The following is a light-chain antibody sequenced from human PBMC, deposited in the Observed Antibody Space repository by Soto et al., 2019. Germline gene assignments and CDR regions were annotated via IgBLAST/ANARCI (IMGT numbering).Light chain of an antibody. CDR3: SLSYSGAVV. CDR2: DTS. V-gene: IGLV7-46*01. J-gene: IGLJ3*02. CDR1: TGAVTSGHY. Sequence: QAVVTQEPSLTVSPGGTVTLTCGSNTGAVTSGHYPYWFQQRPGQAPRTLIYDTSNKHSWTPARFAGSLLGGKAALTLSGAQPEDEAEYYCSLSYSGAVVFGGGTQLTVL.